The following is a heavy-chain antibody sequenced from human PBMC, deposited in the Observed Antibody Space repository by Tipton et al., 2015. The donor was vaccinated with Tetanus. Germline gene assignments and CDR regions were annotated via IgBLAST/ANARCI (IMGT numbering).Heavy chain of an antibody. Sequence: SLRLSCAASGFTLSRYTLNWVRQAPGKGLEWVSSISSSSRYIYYADSVKGRFTISRDNAKNSLYLQMISLRAEDTAVYYCARGGIAAAGGGLDYWGQGTLVTVSS. CDR2: ISSSSRYI. CDR1: GFTLSRYT. D-gene: IGHD6-13*01. V-gene: IGHV3-21*04. CDR3: ARGGIAAAGGGLDY. J-gene: IGHJ4*02.